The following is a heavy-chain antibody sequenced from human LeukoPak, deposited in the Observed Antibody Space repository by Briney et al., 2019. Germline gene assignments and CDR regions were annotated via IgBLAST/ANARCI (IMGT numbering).Heavy chain of an antibody. CDR3: AKDFPWGSTGYYFDY. J-gene: IGHJ4*02. CDR2: ISGSGGST. D-gene: IGHD3-16*01. CDR1: GFTFSSYA. Sequence: GGSLRLSCAASGFTFSSYAMSWVRQAPGKRLEWVSAISGSGGSTYYADSVKGRFTISRDNSKNTLYLQMNSLRAEDTAVYYCAKDFPWGSTGYYFDYWGQGTLVTVSS. V-gene: IGHV3-23*01.